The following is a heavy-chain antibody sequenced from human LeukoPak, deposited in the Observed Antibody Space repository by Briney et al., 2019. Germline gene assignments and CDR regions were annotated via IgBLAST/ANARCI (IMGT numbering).Heavy chain of an antibody. CDR3: ARVGGYCSITSCSFFDP. CDR2: INSDGSST. D-gene: IGHD2-2*01. V-gene: IGHV3-74*01. J-gene: IGHJ5*02. CDR1: GFTFSSYW. Sequence: GRSLRLSCAASGFTFSSYWMHWVRQAPGKGLVWVSRINSDGSSTSYADSVKGRFTISRDNAKNTLYLQMNSLRAEDTAVYYCARVGGYCSITSCSFFDPWGQGTLVTVSS.